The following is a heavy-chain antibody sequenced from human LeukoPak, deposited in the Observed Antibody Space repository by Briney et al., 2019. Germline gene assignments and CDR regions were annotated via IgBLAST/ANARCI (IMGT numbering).Heavy chain of an antibody. J-gene: IGHJ4*02. V-gene: IGHV1-2*02. CDR1: GYTFTGYY. CDR2: INPNSGGT. Sequence: ASVKVSCKASGYTFTGYYMHWVRQAPGQGLEWMGWINPNSGGTNYAQKFQGRVTMTRDTSISTAYMELSRLRSDDTAVYYCARGYVDTAMVTGYWGQGTLVTVSS. CDR3: ARGYVDTAMVTGY. D-gene: IGHD5-18*01.